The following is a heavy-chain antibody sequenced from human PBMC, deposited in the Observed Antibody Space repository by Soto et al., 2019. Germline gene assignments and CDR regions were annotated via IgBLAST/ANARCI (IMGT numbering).Heavy chain of an antibody. CDR1: GGPITSGAYH. CDR3: ASGTGGYRFDP. CDR2: VFQRGTT. Sequence: QVQLQESGPGLVKPSQTLSLTCTVSGGPITSGAYHWSWLRQHPGEGLEYIGYVFQRGTTFYNPSLRSRITISVDASNNPFSLKLSSVTAADTAVYYCASGTGGYRFDPWGHGTLVTVSS. V-gene: IGHV4-31*03. D-gene: IGHD5-18*01. J-gene: IGHJ5*02.